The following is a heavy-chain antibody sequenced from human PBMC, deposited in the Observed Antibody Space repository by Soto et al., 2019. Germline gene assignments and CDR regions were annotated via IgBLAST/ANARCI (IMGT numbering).Heavy chain of an antibody. CDR2: INAGNGNT. CDR1: GWCLMDYS. CDR3: ARSAKKTWLPDF. D-gene: IGHD5-12*01. J-gene: IGHJ1*01. Sequence: AAVRVSCEGCGWCLMDYSILWVRQAPGQSLEWLGWINAGNGNTKYSHKFQDRVTITSDTSATTTYMELRSLRSEDTVVFYCARSAKKTWLPDFWGQGTLVTVSS. V-gene: IGHV1-3*01.